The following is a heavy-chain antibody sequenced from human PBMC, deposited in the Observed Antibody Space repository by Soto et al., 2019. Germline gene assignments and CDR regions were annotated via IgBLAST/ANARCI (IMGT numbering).Heavy chain of an antibody. CDR1: GFTFSSYG. CDR2: MSNDGRNI. CDR3: AKPLIALGATGNFFYDF. D-gene: IGHD3-3*01. Sequence: GGSLRLSCAASGFTFSSYGMHWVRQAPGKGLEWVAVMSNDGRNIYYADSVKGRFTISRDNSRNTLYLQMESLRHDDTAVYYCAKPLIALGATGNFFYDFWGQGTLVTVSS. V-gene: IGHV3-30*18. J-gene: IGHJ4*02.